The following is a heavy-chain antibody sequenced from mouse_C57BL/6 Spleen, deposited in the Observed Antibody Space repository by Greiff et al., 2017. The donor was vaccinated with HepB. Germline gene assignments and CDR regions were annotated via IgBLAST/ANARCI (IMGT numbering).Heavy chain of an antibody. Sequence: VKLMESGAELVRPGTSVKVSCKASGYAFTNYLIEWVKQRPGQGLEWIGVINPGSGGTNYNEKFKGKATLTADKSSSTAYMQLSSLTSEDSAVYFCARRGYSNYPYAMDYWGQGTSVTVSS. D-gene: IGHD2-5*01. CDR1: GYAFTNYL. V-gene: IGHV1-54*01. CDR3: ARRGYSNYPYAMDY. CDR2: INPGSGGT. J-gene: IGHJ4*01.